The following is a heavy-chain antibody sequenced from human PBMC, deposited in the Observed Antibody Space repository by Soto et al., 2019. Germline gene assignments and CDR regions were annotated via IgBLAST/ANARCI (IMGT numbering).Heavy chain of an antibody. Sequence: LGLSCAASGFTFSSYSMNWVRQAPGKGLEWVSSISSSSSYIYYADSVKGRFTISRDNAKNSLYLQMNSLRAEDTAVYYCARDPDDYGGNSAILKDVWGQGTTVTVSS. D-gene: IGHD4-17*01. V-gene: IGHV3-21*01. CDR1: GFTFSSYS. CDR2: ISSSSSYI. J-gene: IGHJ6*02. CDR3: ARDPDDYGGNSAILKDV.